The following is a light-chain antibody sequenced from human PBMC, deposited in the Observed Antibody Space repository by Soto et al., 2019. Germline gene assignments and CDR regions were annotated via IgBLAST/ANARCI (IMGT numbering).Light chain of an antibody. J-gene: IGLJ1*01. CDR2: KDS. V-gene: IGLV3-21*02. CDR1: KSGCQS. Sequence: SYELTQPPSGSVAPGQTDRINCGGQKSGCQSVQWYQQAARLCSVLVVYKDSDRLSGIPERFSGSNSGNTATLTISRVEAGDEADYYCQLCYSSSDRYVSGTGTKVTVL. CDR3: QLCYSSSDRYV.